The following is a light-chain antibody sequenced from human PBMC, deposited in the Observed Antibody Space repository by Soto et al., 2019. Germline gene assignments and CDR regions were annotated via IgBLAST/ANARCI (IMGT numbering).Light chain of an antibody. CDR3: SSYLNYNSEV. CDR1: STDVGSYKY. CDR2: EVN. Sequence: QSVLTQPPSASGSPGQSVTISCTGTSTDVGSYKYVSWYQRHPGKAPKLIIYEVNKRPSGVPDRFSGSKSGNTASLTVSGLQAEDEADYYCSSYLNYNSEVFGTGTKVTVL. J-gene: IGLJ1*01. V-gene: IGLV2-8*01.